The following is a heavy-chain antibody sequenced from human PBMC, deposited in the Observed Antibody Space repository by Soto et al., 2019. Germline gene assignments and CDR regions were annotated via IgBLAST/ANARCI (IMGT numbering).Heavy chain of an antibody. J-gene: IGHJ1*01. Sequence: PSETLSLTCTVSGGSISSSSYYWGWIRQPPGKGLEWIGCIYYSGSTNYNPSLKSRVTISVDTSKNQFSLKLSSVTAADTAVYYCARDGFHYLNFQHWGQGTLVTVSS. CDR3: ARDGFHYLNFQH. CDR1: GGSISSSSYY. CDR2: IYYSGST. D-gene: IGHD2-21*01. V-gene: IGHV4-39*07.